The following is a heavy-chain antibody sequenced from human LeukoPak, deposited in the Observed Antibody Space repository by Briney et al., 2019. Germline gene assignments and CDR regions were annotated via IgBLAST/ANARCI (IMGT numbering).Heavy chain of an antibody. J-gene: IGHJ6*03. CDR1: AYSISSGYY. V-gene: IGHV4-38-2*02. CDR2: IYHSGVT. CDR3: AREDCSGGGCYFYYYYMDV. Sequence: PSETLSLTCGVSAYSISSGYYWGWIRQPPGKGLEWIGSIYHSGVTYYHASLKSRVPISVDPSRNQFSLKLSSVTAADTAVYYCAREDCSGGGCYFYYYYMDVWGKGATVIVSS. D-gene: IGHD2-15*01.